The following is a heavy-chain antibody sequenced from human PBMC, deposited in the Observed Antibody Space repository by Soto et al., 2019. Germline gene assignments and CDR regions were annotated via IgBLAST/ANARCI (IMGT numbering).Heavy chain of an antibody. CDR3: VRGWGGLGY. V-gene: IGHV3-7*03. J-gene: IGHJ4*02. CDR1: GFTFSNYW. CDR2: IIKDGSEK. Sequence: EVQLVESGGGLVQPGGSLRLSCAASGFTFSNYWMTWVRQAPGKGPEWVANIIKDGSEKSYVDSVKGRFTISRDNAKNSLYLEMNSLRVEDTAVYYCVRGWGGLGYWGQGTLVTVSS. D-gene: IGHD3-10*01.